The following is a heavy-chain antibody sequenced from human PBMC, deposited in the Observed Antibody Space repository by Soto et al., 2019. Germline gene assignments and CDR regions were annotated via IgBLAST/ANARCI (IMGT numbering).Heavy chain of an antibody. V-gene: IGHV1-69*12. CDR2: IIPIFGTA. J-gene: IGHJ6*02. CDR1: GGTFSSYA. CDR3: ARDGGIAVAGYYYGMDV. Sequence: QVQLVQSGAEVKKPGSSVKVSCKASGGTFSSYAISWVRQAPGQGLEWMGGIIPIFGTANYAQKFQGRVTITAEESTSTAYMELSSLRSADTAVYYCARDGGIAVAGYYYGMDVWGQGTTVTVSS. D-gene: IGHD6-19*01.